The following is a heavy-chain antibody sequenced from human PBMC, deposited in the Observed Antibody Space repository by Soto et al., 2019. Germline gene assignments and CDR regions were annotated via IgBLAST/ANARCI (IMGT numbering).Heavy chain of an antibody. V-gene: IGHV3-9*01. CDR2: ISWNSGSI. CDR3: AKDISLVPAATTALDY. CDR1: GFTFDDYA. D-gene: IGHD2-2*01. Sequence: GGSLRLSCAASGFTFDDYAMHWVRQAPGKGLEWVSGISWNSGSIAYADSVKGRFTISRDNAKNSLYLQMNSLRAEDTALYYCAKDISLVPAATTALDYWGQGTLVTVSS. J-gene: IGHJ4*02.